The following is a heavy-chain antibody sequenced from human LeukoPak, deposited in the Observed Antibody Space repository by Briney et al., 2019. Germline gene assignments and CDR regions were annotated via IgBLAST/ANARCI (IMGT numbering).Heavy chain of an antibody. CDR3: ARVFRSSGWRHFDY. V-gene: IGHV3-11*04. Sequence: GGSLRLSCAASGFTFSDYYMSWIRQAPGKGLEWVSYISSSGSTIYCADSVKGRFTISRDNAKNSLYLQMNSLRAEDTAVYYCARVFRSSGWRHFDYWGQGTLVSVSS. D-gene: IGHD6-19*01. CDR1: GFTFSDYY. J-gene: IGHJ4*02. CDR2: ISSSGSTI.